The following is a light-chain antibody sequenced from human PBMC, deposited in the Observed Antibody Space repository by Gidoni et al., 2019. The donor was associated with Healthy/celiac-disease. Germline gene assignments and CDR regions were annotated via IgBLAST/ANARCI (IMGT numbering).Light chain of an antibody. V-gene: IGLV2-23*02. Sequence: QSALTQPASVSGSPGQSITISCAGTDSDIGIFNRVSWYQQYPGKAPQLIIYDVSQRPSEISYRFSASKSGNTASLTISGLQPADEADYYCCSHALGSRYVVGTGTKVSVL. CDR2: DVS. J-gene: IGLJ1*01. CDR3: CSHALGSRYV. CDR1: DSDIGIFNR.